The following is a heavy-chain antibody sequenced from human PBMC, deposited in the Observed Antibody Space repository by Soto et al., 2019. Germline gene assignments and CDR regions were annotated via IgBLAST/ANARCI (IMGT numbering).Heavy chain of an antibody. Sequence: SETLSLTCTVTGDSVSSGSYYWSWIRLPPGKGLEWIGYVNYGGSTNYNPSLKSPVTISLDTSKNQFSLKVKSVTAADTAVYYCAKHRGDGNYVFDYWGQGILVTVSS. J-gene: IGHJ4*02. CDR3: AKHRGDGNYVFDY. V-gene: IGHV4-61*01. CDR2: VNYGGST. CDR1: GDSVSSGSYY. D-gene: IGHD1-7*01.